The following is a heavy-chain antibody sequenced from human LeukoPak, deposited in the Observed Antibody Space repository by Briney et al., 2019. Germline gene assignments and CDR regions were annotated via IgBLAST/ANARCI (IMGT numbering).Heavy chain of an antibody. Sequence: SETLSLTCTVSGDSISSYYWSWIRRPAGKGLEWIGRIHPSGSTNYNPSLKSRVTLSVDTSKNQFSLKLSSATAADTAVYYCARGPPPDFDYWGRGTLVTVSS. CDR2: IHPSGST. J-gene: IGHJ4*02. CDR3: ARGPPPDFDY. CDR1: GDSISSYY. V-gene: IGHV4-4*07.